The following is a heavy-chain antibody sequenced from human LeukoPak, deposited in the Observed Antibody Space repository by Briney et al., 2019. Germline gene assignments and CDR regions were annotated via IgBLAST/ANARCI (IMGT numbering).Heavy chain of an antibody. J-gene: IGHJ4*02. Sequence: GGSLRLSCAPSGFTFSTYTMSWVRQAPGRGLEWVSSIYGSGVNTFYADSVQGRFTISRDNFQNTLSLQMNSLRADDTAVYYCAKDLGLSVGSTPFWGQGTLVTVSS. D-gene: IGHD1-26*01. CDR3: AKDLGLSVGSTPF. CDR2: IYGSGVNT. CDR1: GFTFSTYT. V-gene: IGHV3-23*01.